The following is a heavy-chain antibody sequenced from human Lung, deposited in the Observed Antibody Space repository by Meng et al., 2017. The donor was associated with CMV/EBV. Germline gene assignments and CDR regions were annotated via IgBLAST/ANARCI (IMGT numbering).Heavy chain of an antibody. CDR2: INHSGST. CDR3: ARGEIVRKGVDY. CDR1: GGSFSGYY. J-gene: IGHJ4*02. V-gene: IGHV4-34*01. D-gene: IGHD3-16*02. Sequence: SETLSLTCAVYGGSFSGYYWSWIRQPPGKGLEWIGEINHSGSTNYNPSLKSRVTISVDTSKNQFSLKLSSVTAADTAVYYCARGEIVRKGVDYWGQGTLVIFSS.